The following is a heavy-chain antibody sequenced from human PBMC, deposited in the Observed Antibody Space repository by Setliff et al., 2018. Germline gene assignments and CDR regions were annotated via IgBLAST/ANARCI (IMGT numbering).Heavy chain of an antibody. CDR3: ARVLKIEYKEWLGYYYYMDV. CDR2: TYYRSKWYD. Sequence: SQTLSLTCAISGDSVSSNSAAWNWIRQSPSRGLEWLGRTYYRSKWYDDYAVSVKSRITINPDTSKNQFSLKLTSVTAADTAVYYCARVLKIEYKEWLGYYYYMDVWGKGTTVTVSS. D-gene: IGHD3-3*01. V-gene: IGHV6-1*01. CDR1: GDSVSSNSAA. J-gene: IGHJ6*03.